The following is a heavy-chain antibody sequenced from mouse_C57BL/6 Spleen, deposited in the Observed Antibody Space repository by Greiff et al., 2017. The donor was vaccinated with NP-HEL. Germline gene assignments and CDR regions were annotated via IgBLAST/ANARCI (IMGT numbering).Heavy chain of an antibody. Sequence: VQLQQSGPELVKPGASVKISCKASGYSFTGYYMNWVKQSPEKSLGWIGEINPSTGGTTYNQKFKAKATLTVDKSSSTAYMQLKSLTSEDSAVYYCARSLLSNWYFDVWGTGTTVTVSS. CDR2: INPSTGGT. V-gene: IGHV1-42*01. CDR1: GYSFTGYY. D-gene: IGHD2-1*01. CDR3: ARSLLSNWYFDV. J-gene: IGHJ1*03.